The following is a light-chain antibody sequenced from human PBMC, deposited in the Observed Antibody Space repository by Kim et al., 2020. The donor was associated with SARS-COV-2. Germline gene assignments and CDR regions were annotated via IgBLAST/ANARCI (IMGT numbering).Light chain of an antibody. V-gene: IGLV2-23*02. CDR3: CSYAGSSTLV. J-gene: IGLJ3*02. Sequence: SALTQPASVSGSPGQSITISCTGTSSDVGSYNLVSWYQQHPGKAPKLMIYEVNKRPSGVSNRFSGSKSGNTASLTISGLQAEDEADYYCCSYAGSSTLVFGGGTQLTVL. CDR2: EVN. CDR1: SSDVGSYNL.